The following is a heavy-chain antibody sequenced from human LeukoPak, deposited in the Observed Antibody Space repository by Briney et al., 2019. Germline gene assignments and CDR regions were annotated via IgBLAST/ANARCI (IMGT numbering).Heavy chain of an antibody. D-gene: IGHD2-21*01. CDR2: ISFSGTT. Sequence: SERESPICPVSGASLSSSSYYWAWIRQPPGKGLEWFGTISFSGTTYYNASLKSPVTMSVDTSKNQFSLKLSSVTAADTAVYYCARARDGPLIYFDYWGQGTLVTVSS. V-gene: IGHV4-39*01. CDR1: GASLSSSSYY. J-gene: IGHJ4*02. CDR3: ARARDGPLIYFDY.